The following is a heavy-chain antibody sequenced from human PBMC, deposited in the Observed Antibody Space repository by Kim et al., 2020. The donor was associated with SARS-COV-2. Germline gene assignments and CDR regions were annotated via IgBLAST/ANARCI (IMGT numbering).Heavy chain of an antibody. CDR1: GFTFDDYA. V-gene: IGHV3-9*01. CDR2: ISWNSGSI. Sequence: GGSLRLSCAASGFTFDDYAMHWVRQAPGKGLEWVSGISWNSGSISYADSVKGRFTISRDNAKNSLYLQMNSLRAEDTALYYCAKLPWSGERFDAFDIWGQGTMVTVSS. D-gene: IGHD3-10*01. J-gene: IGHJ3*02. CDR3: AKLPWSGERFDAFDI.